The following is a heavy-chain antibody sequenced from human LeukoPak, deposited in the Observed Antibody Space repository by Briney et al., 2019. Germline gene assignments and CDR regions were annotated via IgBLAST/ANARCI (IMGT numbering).Heavy chain of an antibody. CDR1: GYSFTTHW. CDR3: ARQAAMVTGNAFDI. CDR2: IYPGDSDT. Sequence: GESLKISCKASGYSFTTHWIGWVRQMPGKGLEWMGIIYPGDSDTRYSPSFQGHVTISADKSISTAYLQWSSLKASDTAMYYCARQAAMVTGNAFDIWGQGTMVTVSS. D-gene: IGHD5-18*01. V-gene: IGHV5-51*01. J-gene: IGHJ3*02.